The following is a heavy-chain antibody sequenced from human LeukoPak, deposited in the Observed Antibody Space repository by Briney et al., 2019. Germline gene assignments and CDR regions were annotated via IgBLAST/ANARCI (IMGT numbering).Heavy chain of an antibody. V-gene: IGHV3-33*01. D-gene: IGHD6-6*01. CDR3: ARVQGAYSSSSGIDY. CDR1: GFTFSSYG. CDR2: IWYDGSNK. J-gene: IGHJ4*02. Sequence: SGGSLRLSCAASGFTFSSYGMHWVRQAPGKGLEWVAVIWYDGSNKYYADSVKGRFTISRDNSKNTLYLQMNSLRAEDTAVYYCARVQGAYSSSSGIDYWGQGILVTVSS.